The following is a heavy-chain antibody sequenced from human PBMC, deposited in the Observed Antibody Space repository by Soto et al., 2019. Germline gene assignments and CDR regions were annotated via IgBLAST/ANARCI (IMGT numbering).Heavy chain of an antibody. Sequence: SQTLSLTCAISGDSVSSNSAAWNWIRQSPSRGLEWLGRTFYRSKWYNDYAVSVKSRVSINPDTSKNQFSLQLNSVTPEDTAVYFCARAGSKMFGLVTHFDDWGQGTLVTVSS. CDR1: GDSVSSNSAA. CDR3: ARAGSKMFGLVTHFDD. D-gene: IGHD3-3*01. V-gene: IGHV6-1*01. J-gene: IGHJ4*02. CDR2: TFYRSKWYN.